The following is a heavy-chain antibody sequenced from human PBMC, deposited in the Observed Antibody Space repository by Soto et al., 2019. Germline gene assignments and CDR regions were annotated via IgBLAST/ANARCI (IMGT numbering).Heavy chain of an antibody. CDR2: IYYSGST. CDR3: ARVGGALAVPYYYYGMDV. Sequence: QVQLQESGPGLVKPSQTLSLTCTVSGGSISSGDYYWSWIRQPPGKGLEWIGYIYYSGSTYYNPSLKSRVTISVDTSKNQFSLKLSSVTAADTAVYYCARVGGALAVPYYYYGMDVWGQGTTVTVSS. V-gene: IGHV4-30-4*01. D-gene: IGHD3-16*01. J-gene: IGHJ6*02. CDR1: GGSISSGDYY.